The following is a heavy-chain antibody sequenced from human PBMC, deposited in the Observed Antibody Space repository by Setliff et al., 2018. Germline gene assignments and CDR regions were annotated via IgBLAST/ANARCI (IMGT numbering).Heavy chain of an antibody. CDR1: GGSISSHY. CDR3: ARTQGEQQLTHPYYYYYYMDV. Sequence: SETLSLTCTVSGGSISSHYWSWVRQPPGKGLEWIGYIYYSGSPNYNPSLKSRVTIPLDTSKNQFSLRLTSVTAADTAAYYCARTQGEQQLTHPYYYYYYMDVWGKGTTVTVSS. V-gene: IGHV4-59*11. CDR2: IYYSGSP. D-gene: IGHD6-13*01. J-gene: IGHJ6*03.